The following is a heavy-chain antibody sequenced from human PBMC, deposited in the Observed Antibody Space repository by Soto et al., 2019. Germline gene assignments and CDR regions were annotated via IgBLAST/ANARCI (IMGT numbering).Heavy chain of an antibody. Sequence: QVQLQQWGAGLLKPSETLSLTCAVYGGSFSGYYWSWIRQPPGKGLEWIGEINHSGSTNYNPSLKSRVTISVYTSKNQFSLKLSSVTAADTAVYYCAREVSPLWFGELSDAFDIWGQGTMVTVSS. V-gene: IGHV4-34*01. D-gene: IGHD3-10*01. CDR3: AREVSPLWFGELSDAFDI. J-gene: IGHJ3*02. CDR2: INHSGST. CDR1: GGSFSGYY.